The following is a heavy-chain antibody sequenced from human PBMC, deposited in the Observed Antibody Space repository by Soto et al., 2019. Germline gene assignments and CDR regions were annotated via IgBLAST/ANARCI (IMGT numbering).Heavy chain of an antibody. D-gene: IGHD3-16*02. CDR3: AKGLGELSPESFDY. Sequence: QVQLVESGGGVVQPGRSLRLSCAASGFTFSYYAMRWVRQAPGKGLEWVAVISYDGSDKYYADSVKGRFTISRDNSKNTLNLQMNSLRADDTAVYYCAKGLGELSPESFDYWGQGTLITVSS. J-gene: IGHJ4*02. CDR1: GFTFSYYA. V-gene: IGHV3-30*18. CDR2: ISYDGSDK.